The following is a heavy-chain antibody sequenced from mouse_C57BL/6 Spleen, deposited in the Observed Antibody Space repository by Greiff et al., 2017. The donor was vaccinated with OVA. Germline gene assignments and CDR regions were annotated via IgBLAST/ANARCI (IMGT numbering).Heavy chain of an antibody. Sequence: VQLKESGPELVKPGASVKISCKASGYSFTGYYMHWVKQSSEKSLEWIGEINPSTGGTSYNQKFKGKATLTVDKSSSTAYMQLKSLTSEDSAVYYCARGGNRDYFDYWGQGTTLTVSS. CDR1: GYSFTGYY. CDR2: INPSTGGT. D-gene: IGHD3-1*01. V-gene: IGHV1-43*01. CDR3: ARGGNRDYFDY. J-gene: IGHJ2*01.